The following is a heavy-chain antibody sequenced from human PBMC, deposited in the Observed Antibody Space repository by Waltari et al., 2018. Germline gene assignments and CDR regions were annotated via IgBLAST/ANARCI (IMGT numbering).Heavy chain of an antibody. J-gene: IGHJ4*02. CDR2: VIPIFGTA. D-gene: IGHD3-22*01. Sequence: VQLEQSGTDVKKPGSSVRVSCQASGGAFVRLSINWLRQAPGQGLEWMGAVIPIFGTANYAQKFQGRVTITADESTSTAYMELSSLRSEDTAVYYCARIYDSSHHWGQGTLVTVSS. V-gene: IGHV1-69*01. CDR1: GGAFVRLS. CDR3: ARIYDSSHH.